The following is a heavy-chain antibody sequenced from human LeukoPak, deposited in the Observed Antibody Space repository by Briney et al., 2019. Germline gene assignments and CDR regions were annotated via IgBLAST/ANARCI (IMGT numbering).Heavy chain of an antibody. CDR3: VRSRYCSSTSCYANYIDY. D-gene: IGHD2-2*01. Sequence: PGRSLRLSCAASGFTFSNNAMHWVRQAPGKGLEWVAVISYDGSNKYYADSVKGRCTISRDNSKTTLYLQMNSLRAEDTAVYYCVRSRYCSSTSCYANYIDYWGQGTLVTVSS. V-gene: IGHV3-30-3*01. CDR1: GFTFSNNA. CDR2: ISYDGSNK. J-gene: IGHJ4*02.